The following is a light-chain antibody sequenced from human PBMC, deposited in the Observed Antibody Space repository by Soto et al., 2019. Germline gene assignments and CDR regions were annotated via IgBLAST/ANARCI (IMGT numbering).Light chain of an antibody. J-gene: IGLJ2*01. CDR3: AAWDSSLNAHLL. Sequence: QSVLTQPPSASGTPGQRVTISCSGSSSNIGSNPVNWYQQLPGTAPKLLIYSNNQRPSGAPDRFSGSKSGTSASLAISALQSEDEADYYCAAWDSSLNAHLLFGGGTKLTVL. CDR2: SNN. V-gene: IGLV1-44*01. CDR1: SSNIGSNP.